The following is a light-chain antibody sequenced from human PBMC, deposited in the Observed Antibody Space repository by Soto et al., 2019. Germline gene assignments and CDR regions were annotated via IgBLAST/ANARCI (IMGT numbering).Light chain of an antibody. CDR3: QSYDSSLSAWV. V-gene: IGLV1-40*01. CDR1: SSNIGAGYD. CDR2: LNN. J-gene: IGLJ3*02. Sequence: QSVLTQPPSVSGASGQRVTISCTGSSSNIGAGYDVHWYQQIPGTAPKLLIYLNNNRPSGVPDRFSGSKSGTSASLAITGLQAEDEADYYCQSYDSSLSAWVFGGGTKLTV.